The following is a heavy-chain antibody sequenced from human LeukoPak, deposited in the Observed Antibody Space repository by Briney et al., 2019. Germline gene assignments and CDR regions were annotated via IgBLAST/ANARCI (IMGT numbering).Heavy chain of an antibody. D-gene: IGHD3-3*01. J-gene: IGHJ3*02. CDR3: ARRYYDFWSGYSHSDAFDI. CDR2: IYYSGST. V-gene: IGHV4-59*11. CDR1: GGSISSHY. Sequence: SETLSLTCTVSGGSISSHYRSWIRQPPGKGLEWIEYIYYSGSTNYNPSLKSRVTISVDTSKNQFSLKLSSVTAADTAVYYCARRYYDFWSGYSHSDAFDIWGQGTMVTVSS.